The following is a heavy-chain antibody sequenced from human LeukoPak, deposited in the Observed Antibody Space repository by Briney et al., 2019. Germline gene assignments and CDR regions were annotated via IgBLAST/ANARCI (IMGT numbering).Heavy chain of an antibody. V-gene: IGHV4-34*01. CDR1: GGSFSGYY. J-gene: IGHJ5*02. Sequence: SETLSLTCAVYGGSFSGYYWSWIRQPPGKGLEWIGEINHSGSTNYNPSLKSRVTISVDTSKNQFSLKLSSVTAADTAVYYCARGATVTTAVNWFDPWGQGTLITVSS. CDR3: ARGATVTTAVNWFDP. D-gene: IGHD4-17*01. CDR2: INHSGST.